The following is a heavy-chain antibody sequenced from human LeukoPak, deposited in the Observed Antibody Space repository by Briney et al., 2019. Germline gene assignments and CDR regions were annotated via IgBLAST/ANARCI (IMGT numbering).Heavy chain of an antibody. CDR1: RFTFSSYA. V-gene: IGHV3-23*01. D-gene: IGHD6-13*01. J-gene: IGHJ4*02. CDR2: ISGSGDST. Sequence: GGSLRLSCAASRFTFSSYAMTWARQAPGKGLEWVSTISGSGDSTYYADSVKGRFTISRDNFKSTLYLQMNSLRAEDTAVYYCALQRTLWQQLLDYWGQGTLVTVSS. CDR3: ALQRTLWQQLLDY.